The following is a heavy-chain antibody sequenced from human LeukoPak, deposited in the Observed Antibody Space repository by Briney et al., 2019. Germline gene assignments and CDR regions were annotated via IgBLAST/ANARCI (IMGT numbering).Heavy chain of an antibody. CDR2: IYYSGST. CDR3: ARSVSYCSSTSCYGINFDY. V-gene: IGHV4-31*03. Sequence: PSETLSLTCTVSGGSISSGGYYWSWIPQHPGKGLEWIGYIYYSGSTYYNPSLKSRVTISVDTSKDQFSLKLSSVTAADTAVYYCARSVSYCSSTSCYGINFDYWGQGTLVTVSS. CDR1: GGSISSGGYY. D-gene: IGHD2-2*01. J-gene: IGHJ4*02.